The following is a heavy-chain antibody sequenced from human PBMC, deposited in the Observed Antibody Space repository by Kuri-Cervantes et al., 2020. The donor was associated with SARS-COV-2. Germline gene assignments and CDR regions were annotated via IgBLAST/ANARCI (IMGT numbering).Heavy chain of an antibody. V-gene: IGHV4-39*07. J-gene: IGHJ4*02. CDR1: GGSISSYY. Sequence: GSLRLSCTVSGGSISSYYWGWIRQPPGKGLEWIGSIYHSGSTNYNPSLKSRVTISLDTSTNQFSLKLSSVTAADTAVYYCARVFTASFDFWGQGTLVTVSS. CDR3: ARVFTASFDF. CDR2: IYHSGST.